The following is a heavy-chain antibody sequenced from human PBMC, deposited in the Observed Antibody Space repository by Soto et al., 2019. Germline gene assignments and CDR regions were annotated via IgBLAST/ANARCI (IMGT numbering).Heavy chain of an antibody. V-gene: IGHV3-15*01. CDR2: IKSKTDGWTT. D-gene: IGHD2-2*01. Sequence: EVQLVESGGGLVKPGESLRLSCAPSGFTFNNAWMSWVRQAPGKGLEWVGRIKSKTDGWTTDYAAPVKGRFTISRDDSKNTLYLQMNSLKTEDTAVYYCTTDRCSSISCSDYWGQGTLVTVSS. CDR1: GFTFNNAW. J-gene: IGHJ4*02. CDR3: TTDRCSSISCSDY.